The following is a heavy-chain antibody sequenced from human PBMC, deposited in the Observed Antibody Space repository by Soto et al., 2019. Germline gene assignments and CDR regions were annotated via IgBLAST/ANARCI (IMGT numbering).Heavy chain of an antibody. J-gene: IGHJ4*02. V-gene: IGHV1-69*06. CDR3: ARAAKRYFDY. CDR2: IIPVLGPA. CDR1: GGTFNTFA. Sequence: QVQLVQSGAEVKKPGSSMKVSCKASGGTFNTFAISWVRQAPGQGFEWMGGIIPVLGPAFYAPKFQGRVTITAEKSTTTASLELSNLTSEDTAVYYCARAAKRYFDYWGQGTLVTVSS.